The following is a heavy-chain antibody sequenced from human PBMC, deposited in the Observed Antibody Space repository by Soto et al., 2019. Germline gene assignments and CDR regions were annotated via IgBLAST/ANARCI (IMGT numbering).Heavy chain of an antibody. D-gene: IGHD4-17*01. CDR2: ISDSGGNT. Sequence: PGGSLRLSCAASGFTFTYYAMNWVRQAPGKGPEWVSGISDSGGNTYYADSVKGRFTISRDNSKNTLYLQMNSLRVEDTAVYHCAKDAVAGDGVWLAHAWGRGTAVTVSS. CDR1: GFTFTYYA. V-gene: IGHV3-23*01. J-gene: IGHJ5*02. CDR3: AKDAVAGDGVWLAHA.